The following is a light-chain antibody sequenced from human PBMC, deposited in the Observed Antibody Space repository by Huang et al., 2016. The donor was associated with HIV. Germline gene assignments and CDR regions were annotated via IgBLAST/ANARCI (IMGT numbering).Light chain of an antibody. CDR2: NAL. CDR1: QTVSSSN. CDR3: QQYGTSPRT. J-gene: IGKJ1*01. V-gene: IGKV3-20*01. Sequence: EIVLTQSPGTLSLSPGERATLSCRASQTVSSSNLAWFQQKAGQAPRLLIYNALRRATGIPERFSGSGSGTDFTLTSSRLEPEDFAVYYCQQYGTSPRTFGQGTKLDIK.